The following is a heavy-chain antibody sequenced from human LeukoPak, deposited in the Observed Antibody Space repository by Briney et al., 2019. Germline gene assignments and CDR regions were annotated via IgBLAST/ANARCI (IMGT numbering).Heavy chain of an antibody. J-gene: IGHJ3*02. Sequence: GESLQISCTSSVTSFTSYWIGWLRHMPGEVLEWMRIIYPGDSDTTYSPSLQGQGTSSADNAIRTAYLQWSSLKASYTAMYYCARRRSGGEDAFDIWGQGTMVSVS. D-gene: IGHD3-16*01. CDR1: VTSFTSYW. V-gene: IGHV5-51*01. CDR2: IYPGDSDT. CDR3: ARRRSGGEDAFDI.